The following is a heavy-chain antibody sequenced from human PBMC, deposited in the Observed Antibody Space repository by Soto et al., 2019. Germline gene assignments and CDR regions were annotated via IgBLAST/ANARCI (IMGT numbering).Heavy chain of an antibody. CDR3: ARTYYYDSSGSVDAFDI. Sequence: GESLKISCKGCGYSFTSYWISWVRQMPGKGLEWMGRIDPSDSYTNYSPSFQGHVTISADKSISTAYLQWSSLKASDTAMYYCARTYYYDSSGSVDAFDIWGQGTMVTVSS. CDR1: GYSFTSYW. V-gene: IGHV5-10-1*01. D-gene: IGHD3-22*01. J-gene: IGHJ3*02. CDR2: IDPSDSYT.